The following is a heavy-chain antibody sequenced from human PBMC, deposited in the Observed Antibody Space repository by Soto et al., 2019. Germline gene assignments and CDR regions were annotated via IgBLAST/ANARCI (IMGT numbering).Heavy chain of an antibody. CDR1: GYTFTSYG. Sequence: QVQLVQSGAEVKKPGASVKVSCKASGYTFTSYGISWVRQAPGQGLEWMGGINPYNGNTNYAQKRPGRVTMTTVTSTSTAYMELRSLGSDDTAVYYCAIDPVGGNLFEPWGQGTLVTVSS. J-gene: IGHJ5*02. CDR2: INPYNGNT. V-gene: IGHV1-18*01. CDR3: AIDPVGGNLFEP. D-gene: IGHD1-26*01.